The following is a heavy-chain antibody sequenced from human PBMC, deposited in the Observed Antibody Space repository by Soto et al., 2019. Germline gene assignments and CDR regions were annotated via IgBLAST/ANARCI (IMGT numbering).Heavy chain of an antibody. CDR2: IVVGSGKT. V-gene: IGHV1-58*02. D-gene: IGHD2-21*01. Sequence: SVEVSCKASGFTFSSSAIQWVRQARVQPLEWIGWIVVGSGKTDYTHNLQTRVTISRDKSTNTAYLQLSGLRSEDTAVYYCAATLDSRSYDFGGHPWWGQGTLVTVSS. CDR1: GFTFSSSA. CDR3: AATLDSRSYDFGGHPW. J-gene: IGHJ4*02.